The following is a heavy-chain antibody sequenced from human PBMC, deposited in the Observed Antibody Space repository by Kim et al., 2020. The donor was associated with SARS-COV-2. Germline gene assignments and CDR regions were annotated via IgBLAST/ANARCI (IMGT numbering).Heavy chain of an antibody. CDR3: ARDSAHYYEAYMDV. CDR1: GYTFTSYA. V-gene: IGHV7-4-1*02. J-gene: IGHJ6*03. CDR2: INTNTGNP. D-gene: IGHD3-22*01. Sequence: ASVKVSCKASGYTFTSYAMNWVRQAPGQGLEWMGWINTNTGNPTYAQGFTGRFVFSLDTSVSTAYLQISSLKAEDTAVYYCARDSAHYYEAYMDVWGKGTTVTVSS.